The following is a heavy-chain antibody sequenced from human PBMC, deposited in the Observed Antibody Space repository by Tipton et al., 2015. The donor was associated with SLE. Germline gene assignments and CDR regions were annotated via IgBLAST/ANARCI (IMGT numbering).Heavy chain of an antibody. CDR2: T. J-gene: IGHJ4*02. V-gene: IGHV4-59*09. CDR3: ARGYSSGWCVY. Sequence: TNYNPSPKSRVTISVDTSKNQFSLKLSSVTAADTAVYYCARGYSSGWCVYWGQGTLVTVSS. D-gene: IGHD6-19*01.